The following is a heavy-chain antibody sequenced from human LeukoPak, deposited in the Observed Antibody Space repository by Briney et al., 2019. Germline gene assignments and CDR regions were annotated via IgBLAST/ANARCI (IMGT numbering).Heavy chain of an antibody. V-gene: IGHV3-23*01. J-gene: IGHJ4*02. Sequence: PGGSLRLSCAVSGITLSNYGMSWLRQAPGKGLECVAGISGSGGSTNYADSVKGRFTISRDNPKNTLYLQLNSLRPEDTAVYFCAKRGVVTRVILVGFHKEAYYFDSWGQGALVTVSS. CDR1: GITLSNYG. CDR3: AKRGVVTRVILVGFHKEAYYFDS. CDR2: ISGSGGST. D-gene: IGHD3-22*01.